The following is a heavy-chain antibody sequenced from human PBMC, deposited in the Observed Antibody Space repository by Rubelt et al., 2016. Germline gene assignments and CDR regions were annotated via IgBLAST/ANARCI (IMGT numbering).Heavy chain of an antibody. D-gene: IGHD3-22*01. CDR1: GYTFTSYG. Sequence: QVQLVQSGAEVKKPGASVKVSCKASGYTFTSYGISWVRQAPGQGLEWMGWIIPILGIANYAQKFQGRVTITADKSTSTAYMELSSLRSEDTAVYYCARDGDSSGYCPDYWGQGTLVTVSS. J-gene: IGHJ4*02. CDR2: IIPILGIA. CDR3: ARDGDSSGYCPDY. V-gene: IGHV1-69*10.